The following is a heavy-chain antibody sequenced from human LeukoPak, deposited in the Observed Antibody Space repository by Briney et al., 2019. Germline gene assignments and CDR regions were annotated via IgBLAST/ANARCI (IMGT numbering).Heavy chain of an antibody. V-gene: IGHV4-61*02. CDR1: GGSISSGSYD. D-gene: IGHD3-3*01. J-gene: IGHJ5*02. CDR2: IHRSGST. CDR3: ARGGFLVQNHFDP. Sequence: PSETLSLTSTVSGGSISSGSYDWSWIRQPAGKGLEWIGRIHRSGSTAYNPSVKSRVTISVDTSKNQFSLKLNSVTAADTAVYYCARGGFLVQNHFDPWGQGTLVTVSS.